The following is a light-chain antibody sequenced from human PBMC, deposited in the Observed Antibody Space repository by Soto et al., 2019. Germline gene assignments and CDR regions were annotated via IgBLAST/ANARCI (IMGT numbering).Light chain of an antibody. J-gene: IGKJ5*01. V-gene: IGKV3-20*01. CDR1: QSVSSTS. CDR3: QHYVTSSIT. Sequence: EVVVPQSPCTLSLSAGERLTILFFAIQSVSSTSLAWYQQKPGQTPRLLIYGASSRATGTPDRISGGGSGTHFTLTISRLEPEDFAVYYCQHYVTSSITFGQGTRLEIK. CDR2: GAS.